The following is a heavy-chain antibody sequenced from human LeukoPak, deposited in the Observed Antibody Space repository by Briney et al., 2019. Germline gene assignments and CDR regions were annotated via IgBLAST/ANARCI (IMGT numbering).Heavy chain of an antibody. CDR1: GFTFSSYG. CDR3: AKDRDMGYYESPFGY. V-gene: IGHV3-30*18. D-gene: IGHD3-22*01. CDR2: ISYDGSNK. Sequence: PGGSLRLSCAASGFTFSSYGMHWVRQAPGKGLEWVAVISYDGSNKYYADSVKGRFTISRDNSKNTLYLQMNSLRAEDTAVYYCAKDRDMGYYESPFGYWGQGTLVTVSS. J-gene: IGHJ4*02.